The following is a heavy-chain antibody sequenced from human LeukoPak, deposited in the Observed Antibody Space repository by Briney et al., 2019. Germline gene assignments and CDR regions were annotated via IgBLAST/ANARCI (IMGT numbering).Heavy chain of an antibody. Sequence: SETLSLTCSVSGGSISNYYWGWIRQPPGKGLEWIGSNFYSGSTYYNPSLKSRVTISVDTSKTQFSLKLSSVTAADTAVYYCAKQQLVRCFDYWGQGTLVTVSS. J-gene: IGHJ4*02. CDR1: GGSISNYY. D-gene: IGHD6-13*01. V-gene: IGHV4-39*01. CDR3: AKQQLVRCFDY. CDR2: NFYSGST.